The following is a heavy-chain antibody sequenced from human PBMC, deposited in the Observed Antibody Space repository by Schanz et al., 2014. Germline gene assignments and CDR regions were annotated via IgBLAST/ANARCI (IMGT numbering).Heavy chain of an antibody. V-gene: IGHV1-2*02. D-gene: IGHD5-12*01. CDR1: GYTFTGYH. CDR3: ARVTTGYDS. J-gene: IGHJ4*02. Sequence: QGLLVQSGGEVKNPGASVKVSCKASGYTFTGYHMHWVRQAPGQGLEWLGWINPNSGATSSAQKFQGRVTMTRDTSSSTVYMQLSSLTSDDTAIYYCARVTTGYDSWGQGTLVTVSS. CDR2: INPNSGAT.